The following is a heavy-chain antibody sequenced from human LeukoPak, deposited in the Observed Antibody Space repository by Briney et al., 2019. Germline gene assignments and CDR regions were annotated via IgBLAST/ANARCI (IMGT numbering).Heavy chain of an antibody. J-gene: IGHJ4*02. CDR2: ISGSGGST. CDR3: AKDPVFLPDDY. V-gene: IGHV3-23*01. D-gene: IGHD2-2*01. Sequence: GGSLRLSCAASGFSFSSFSMNWVRQAPGKGLEWVSAISGSGGSTYYADSVKGRFTISRDNSKNTLYLQMNSLRAEDTAVYYCAKDPVFLPDDYWGQGTLVTVSS. CDR1: GFSFSSFS.